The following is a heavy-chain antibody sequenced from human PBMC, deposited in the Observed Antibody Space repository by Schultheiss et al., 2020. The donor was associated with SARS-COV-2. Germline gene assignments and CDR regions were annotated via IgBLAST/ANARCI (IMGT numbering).Heavy chain of an antibody. CDR3: ARDPAPQLLENYYYAMDV. CDR1: GFTFSSYA. Sequence: GGSLRLSCAASGFTFSSYAMHWVRQAPGKGLEWVAVISYDGSNKYYADSVKGRFTISRDNSKNTLYLQVNSLRAEDTAVYYCARDPAPQLLENYYYAMDVWGQGTTVTVSS. V-gene: IGHV3-30*01. J-gene: IGHJ6*02. D-gene: IGHD2-21*02. CDR2: ISYDGSNK.